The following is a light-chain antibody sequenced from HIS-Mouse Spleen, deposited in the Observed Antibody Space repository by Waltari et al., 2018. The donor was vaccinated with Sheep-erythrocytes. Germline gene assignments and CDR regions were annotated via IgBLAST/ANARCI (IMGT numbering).Light chain of an antibody. V-gene: IGKV1-39*01. CDR2: AES. CDR3: QQSYSTPPT. CDR1: QSISSY. J-gene: IGKJ4*01. Sequence: DIQMTQSPSSLSASVGDRVTITCRASQSISSYLNWYQQKPGKAPKLLIYAESSLQSGVPSRFSGSGSGTEFTLTISSLQPEDFATYYCQQSYSTPPTFGGGTKVEIK.